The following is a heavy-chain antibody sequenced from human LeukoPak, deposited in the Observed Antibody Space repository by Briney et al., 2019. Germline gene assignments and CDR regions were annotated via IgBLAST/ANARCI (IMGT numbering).Heavy chain of an antibody. CDR3: TAASPVVAANS. CDR1: GYTFTSYY. D-gene: IGHD2-15*01. Sequence: ASVKVSCKASGYTFTSYYMHWVRQAPGQGLEWMGIINPSGGSTSYAQKFQGRVTMTRDMSTSTVYMELSSLRSEDTAVYYCTAASPVVAANSWGQGTLVTVSS. CDR2: INPSGGST. J-gene: IGHJ4*02. V-gene: IGHV1-46*01.